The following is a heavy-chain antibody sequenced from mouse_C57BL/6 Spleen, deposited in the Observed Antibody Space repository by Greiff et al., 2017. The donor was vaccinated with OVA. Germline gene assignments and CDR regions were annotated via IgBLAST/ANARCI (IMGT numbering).Heavy chain of an antibody. J-gene: IGHJ3*01. D-gene: IGHD2-4*01. V-gene: IGHV1-59*01. CDR3: AREDYDRPWFAY. Sequence: QVQLKQPGAELVRPGTSVKLSCKASGYTFTSYWMHWVKQRPGQGLEWIGVIDPSDSYTNYNQKFKGKATLTVDTSSSTAYMQLSSLTSEDSAVYYCAREDYDRPWFAYWGQGTLVTVSA. CDR1: GYTFTSYW. CDR2: IDPSDSYT.